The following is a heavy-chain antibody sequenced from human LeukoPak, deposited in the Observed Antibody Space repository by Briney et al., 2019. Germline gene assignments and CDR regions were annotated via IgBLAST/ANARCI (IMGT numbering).Heavy chain of an antibody. J-gene: IGHJ3*02. Sequence: EASVKVSCKASGYTFTSYGISWVRQAPGQGLEWMGWISAYNGNTNYAQKFQGRVTMTRDTSTSTVYMELSSLKSEDTAVYYCARVRDGYNDAYDIWGQGTMVTVSS. D-gene: IGHD5-24*01. CDR3: ARVRDGYNDAYDI. CDR1: GYTFTSYG. V-gene: IGHV1-18*01. CDR2: ISAYNGNT.